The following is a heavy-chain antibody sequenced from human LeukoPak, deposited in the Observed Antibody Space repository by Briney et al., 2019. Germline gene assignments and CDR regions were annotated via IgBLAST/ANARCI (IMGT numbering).Heavy chain of an antibody. CDR3: AKRITLIVVVPVVDY. CDR2: ISGSGGST. J-gene: IGHJ4*02. CDR1: GFTFSSYS. Sequence: GGSLRLSCAASGFTFSSYSMSWVRQAPGKGVEWVSAISGSGGSTYYADSVKGRFSISRDNSKNTLYLQKNSLRAEDTAVYYCAKRITLIVVVPVVDYWGQGTLVTVSS. V-gene: IGHV3-23*01. D-gene: IGHD3-22*01.